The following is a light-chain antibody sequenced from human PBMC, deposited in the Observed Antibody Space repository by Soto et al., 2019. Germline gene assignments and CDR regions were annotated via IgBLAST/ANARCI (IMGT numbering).Light chain of an antibody. V-gene: IGLV2-14*01. Sequence: QSALTQPASVSGSPGQSITISCAGTSNDVGGYNYVSWYQQHPGKAPKLLIYEVSHRPSGVSHRFSGSKSGDTASLTIAGLQAEDEADYYCSSYAGSNNYVFGTGTKVTVL. CDR3: SSYAGSNNYV. CDR2: EVS. J-gene: IGLJ1*01. CDR1: SNDVGGYNY.